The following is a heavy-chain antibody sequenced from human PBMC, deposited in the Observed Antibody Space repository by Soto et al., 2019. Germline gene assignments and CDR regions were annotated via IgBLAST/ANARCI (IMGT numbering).Heavy chain of an antibody. D-gene: IGHD5-12*01. CDR3: ARLVFGYSGYGHFDF. J-gene: IGHJ4*02. CDR2: IYYSGST. CDR1: GGSISSYY. V-gene: IGHV4-59*08. Sequence: LSLTCTVSGGSISSYYWSWIRQPPGKGLESIGYIYYSGSTNYNPSLKSRVTISVDTSKNQFSLKLSSVTAADTAVYYCARLVFGYSGYGHFDFWGQGTLVTVSS.